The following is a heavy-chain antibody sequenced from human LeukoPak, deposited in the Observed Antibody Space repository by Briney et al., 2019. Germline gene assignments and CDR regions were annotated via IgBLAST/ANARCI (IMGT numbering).Heavy chain of an antibody. CDR1: GYSISSGYH. CDR2: IYHSGST. J-gene: IGHJ3*02. CDR3: ARRGRYYGSGTYSWAFDI. Sequence: PSETLSLTCTVSGYSISSGYHWGWIRQPPGKGLEWIGSIYHSGSTYYNPSLKSRVTISVDTSKNQFSLKLRSVTAADTAVYYCARRGRYYGSGTYSWAFDIWGQGTMVTVSS. V-gene: IGHV4-38-2*02. D-gene: IGHD3-10*01.